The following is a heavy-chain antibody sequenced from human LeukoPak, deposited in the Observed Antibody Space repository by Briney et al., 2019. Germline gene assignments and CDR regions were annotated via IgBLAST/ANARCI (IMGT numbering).Heavy chain of an antibody. J-gene: IGHJ6*02. V-gene: IGHV1-2*02. CDR3: ARGRIFWSGYWESIYGMDV. Sequence: GASVKVSCKASGYTFTGHYMHWVRQAPGQGLEWMGWINPNSGGTNYAQKFQGRVTMTRDTSISTAYMELSRLRSDDTAVYYCARGRIFWSGYWESIYGMDVWGQGTTVTVSS. CDR2: INPNSGGT. D-gene: IGHD3-3*01. CDR1: GYTFTGHY.